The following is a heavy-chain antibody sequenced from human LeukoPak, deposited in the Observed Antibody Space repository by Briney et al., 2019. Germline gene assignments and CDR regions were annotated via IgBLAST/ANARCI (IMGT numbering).Heavy chain of an antibody. D-gene: IGHD3-10*01. J-gene: IGHJ4*02. CDR2: INQDGTVK. CDR3: AKVAKYYYGSETYYFFEH. CDR1: GFTFTSVS. Sequence: VGSLRLSCAASGFTFTSVSMNWIPGAPGKGLEWVGNINQDGTVKYYMDSVQGRFTISRDNAKNSLYLKMNCLRVEDTAVYYCAKVAKYYYGSETYYFFEHWGQGTPVTASS. V-gene: IGHV3-7*01.